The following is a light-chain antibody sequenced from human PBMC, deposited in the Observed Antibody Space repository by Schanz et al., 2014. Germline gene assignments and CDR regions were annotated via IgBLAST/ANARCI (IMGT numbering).Light chain of an antibody. CDR1: SSDVGGYNY. Sequence: QSALTQPASVSGSPGQSITISCTGTSSDVGGYNYVSWYQQYPGKAPKLMIYDVSNRPSGVSNRFSGSKSGNTASLTISGLLAEDEADYYCNSYTSSSTLVFGGGTKLTVL. CDR2: DVS. V-gene: IGLV2-14*03. J-gene: IGLJ3*02. CDR3: NSYTSSSTLV.